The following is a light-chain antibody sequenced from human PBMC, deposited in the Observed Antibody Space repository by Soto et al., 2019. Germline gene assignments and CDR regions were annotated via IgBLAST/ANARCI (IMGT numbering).Light chain of an antibody. Sequence: VLTQSPATLSLYPGERATLSCRASQSVWTYLAWYQQKRGQAPRLLMYDASNRASGVPARFSGSGSGTDFTLTISSLEPEDFAVYYCQQRNNWPRSTFGQGTRLEI. CDR1: QSVWTY. V-gene: IGKV3-11*01. CDR2: DAS. J-gene: IGKJ5*01. CDR3: QQRNNWPRST.